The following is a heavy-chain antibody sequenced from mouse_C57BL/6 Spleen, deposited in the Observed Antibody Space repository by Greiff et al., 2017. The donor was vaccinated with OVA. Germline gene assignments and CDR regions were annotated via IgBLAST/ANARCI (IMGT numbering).Heavy chain of an antibody. CDR2: IDPETGGT. CDR3: TRKLLRSSMDY. CDR1: GYTFTDYE. J-gene: IGHJ4*01. Sequence: QVHVKQSGAELVRPGASVTLSCKASGYTFTDYEMHWVKQTPVHGLEWIGAIDPETGGTAYNQKFKGKAILTADKSSSTAYMELRSLTSEDSAVYYCTRKLLRSSMDYWGQGTSVTVSS. V-gene: IGHV1-15*01. D-gene: IGHD1-1*01.